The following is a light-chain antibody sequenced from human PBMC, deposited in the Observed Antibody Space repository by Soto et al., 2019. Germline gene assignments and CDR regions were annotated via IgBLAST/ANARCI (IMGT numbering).Light chain of an antibody. CDR1: QSVDGF. CDR2: SAL. CDR3: QQGYSTLFT. J-gene: IGKJ4*01. V-gene: IGKV1-39*01. Sequence: IQLTQSPSSLSASVCDIITITCRASQSVDGFLNWYQQQSGKAPKLLIYSALTLQSGVPSRFSGSGSGTYFTLTITNLQPEDSAAYYCQQGYSTLFTFGGGTKVDIK.